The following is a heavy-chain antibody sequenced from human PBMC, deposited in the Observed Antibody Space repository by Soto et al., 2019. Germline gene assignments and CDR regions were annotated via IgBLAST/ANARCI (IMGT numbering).Heavy chain of an antibody. CDR1: GGSISSGGYY. CDR3: ATEVGGTYTFDY. J-gene: IGHJ4*02. CDR2: IYYSGST. D-gene: IGHD2-15*01. V-gene: IGHV4-31*03. Sequence: SETLSLTCTVSGGSISSGGYYWSWIRQHPWKGLEWIGYIYYSGSTYYNPSLKSRVTISVDTSKNQFSLKLSSVTAADTAVYYCATEVGGTYTFDYWGQGXPVTVYS.